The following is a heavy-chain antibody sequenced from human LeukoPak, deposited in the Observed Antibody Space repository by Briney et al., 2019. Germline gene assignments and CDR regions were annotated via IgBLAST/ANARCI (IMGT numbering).Heavy chain of an antibody. D-gene: IGHD5-12*01. J-gene: IGHJ4*02. CDR1: GFTFDDYA. CDR2: ISWNSGTI. V-gene: IGHV3-9*01. CDR3: AKGSDYDSGSFDY. Sequence: PGRSLRLSCAASGFTFDDYAMHWVRQAPGKGLERVSSISWNSGTIGYADSVKGRFTISRDNAKNSLYLQMNSLRAEDTALYYCAKGSDYDSGSFDYWGQGTLVTVSS.